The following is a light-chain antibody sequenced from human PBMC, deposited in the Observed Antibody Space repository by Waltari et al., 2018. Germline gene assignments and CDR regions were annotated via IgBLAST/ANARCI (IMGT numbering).Light chain of an antibody. CDR2: DVT. CDR1: SSDVGGFNY. V-gene: IGLV2-14*03. Sequence: QSPLTQPASVSGYPGQSITISCTGSSSDVGGFNYVSWYQHHPGKAPKLIIYDVTTRPSGVYNRFSGSTSGNTASLTISGVQAEDEADYYCSSFSSSTTLVFGGGTKLTVL. J-gene: IGLJ2*01. CDR3: SSFSSSTTLV.